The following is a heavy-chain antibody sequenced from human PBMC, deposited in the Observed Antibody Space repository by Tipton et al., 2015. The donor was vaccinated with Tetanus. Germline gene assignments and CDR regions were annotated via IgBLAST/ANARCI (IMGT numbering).Heavy chain of an antibody. CDR1: GFTFDDYA. D-gene: IGHD7-27*01. Sequence: QLVQSGGGLVQPGRSLRLSCAASGFTFDDYAMHWVRQASGKGLEWIARIRSKADNYAPTYAASVQGRFTISRDDSQSMTYLQMNNLETEDTAVYYCSRPWGKSLYAMDVWGQGTTITVSS. CDR2: IRSKADNYAP. CDR3: SRPWGKSLYAMDV. V-gene: IGHV3-73*01. J-gene: IGHJ6*02.